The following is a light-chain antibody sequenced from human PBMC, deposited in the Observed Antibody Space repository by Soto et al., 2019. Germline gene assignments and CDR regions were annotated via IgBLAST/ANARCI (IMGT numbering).Light chain of an antibody. V-gene: IGKV4-1*01. CDR1: QPVLFGTIKRNT. CDR3: QQYFANPRT. Sequence: DIVMTQSPDSLAVPLGERATISGKPTQPVLFGTIKRNTLAWYQQKSGQPPRLLLYWASTRGSGVPDRFTGSGSGTDFTLTITSLQAEDVAVYYCQQYFANPRTFGQGTKVEIK. CDR2: WAS. J-gene: IGKJ1*01.